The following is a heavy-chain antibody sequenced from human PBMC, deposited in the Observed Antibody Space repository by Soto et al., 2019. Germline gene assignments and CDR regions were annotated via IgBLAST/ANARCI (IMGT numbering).Heavy chain of an antibody. CDR2: INPKFGDT. D-gene: IGHD3-10*02. CDR1: GYTFTAYH. Sequence: QVRLVQSGAEVKEPGDSVRVSCEASGYTFTAYHIHWVRQAPGQGLEWMGWINPKFGDTGYAQDFQGRVSMTSDMSISTVYMELSRLTYDDTAIYYSARNIDYYYGRCSGNGHCVWGQGTTVTVFS. CDR3: ARNIDYYYGRCSGNGHCV. J-gene: IGHJ6*02. V-gene: IGHV1-2*02.